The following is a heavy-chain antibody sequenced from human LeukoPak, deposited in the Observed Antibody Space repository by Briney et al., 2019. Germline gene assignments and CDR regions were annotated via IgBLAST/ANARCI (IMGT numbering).Heavy chain of an antibody. CDR2: IGGSGDKT. CDR3: VRRGDASSGWGDHDF. CDR1: GFIFGDNW. Sequence: GGSLTLSCVASGFIFGDNWMGWVRQAPGKGLEWVSTIGGSGDKTFYADSVKGRFTISRDNSKNMVHLQMNSLTGEDTALYYCVRRGDASSGWGDHDFWGQGALVAVSS. J-gene: IGHJ4*02. D-gene: IGHD6-19*01. V-gene: IGHV3-23*01.